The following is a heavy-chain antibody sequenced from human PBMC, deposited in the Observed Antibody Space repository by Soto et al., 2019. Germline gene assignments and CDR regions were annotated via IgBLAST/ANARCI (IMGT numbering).Heavy chain of an antibody. V-gene: IGHV3-23*05. CDR3: ARSTMARGATWGKSLINNRFDA. D-gene: IGHD3-10*01. CDR1: GFAFSNHA. J-gene: IGHJ5*02. CDR2: ISNTGRST. Sequence: EVQLMESGGDLVQPGGSLRLSCAASGFAFSNHAMIWVRQAPGTGLEWVSAISNTGRSTFYADSVKGRFTVSRDNIRVTLYLQMASLRAEDSAMYFCARSTMARGATWGKSLINNRFDAWGQATRVTVS.